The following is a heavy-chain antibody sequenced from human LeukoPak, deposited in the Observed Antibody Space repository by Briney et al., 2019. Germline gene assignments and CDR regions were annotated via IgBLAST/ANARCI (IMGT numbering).Heavy chain of an antibody. CDR2: IKRKTDGGTT. V-gene: IGHV3-15*01. D-gene: IGHD3-22*01. CDR3: STSTPPYYNQSSCFYSNSGPL. Sequence: GGSLRLSCTASGFTFSNAWMSWVRQAPGKGLEWVGRIKRKTDGGTTDNAAPVKGRFTISRDDSKNTLYLQTNSLKIEDTAVYYCSTSTPPYYNQSSCFYSNSGPLWGQGTMVTVSS. J-gene: IGHJ3*01. CDR1: GFTFSNAW.